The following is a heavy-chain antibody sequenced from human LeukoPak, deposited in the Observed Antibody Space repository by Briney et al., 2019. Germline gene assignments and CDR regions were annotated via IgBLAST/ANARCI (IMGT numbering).Heavy chain of an antibody. CDR3: ASSVNCSSTSCPRGVLRYFDWPIDY. Sequence: GRSLRLSCAASGFTFSSYAMHWVRQAPGKGLEWVAVISYDGSNKYYADSVKGRFTISRDNSKNTLDLQMNSLRAEDTAVYYCASSVNCSSTSCPRGVLRYFDWPIDYWGQGTLVTVSS. D-gene: IGHD3-9*01. CDR2: ISYDGSNK. CDR1: GFTFSSYA. J-gene: IGHJ4*02. V-gene: IGHV3-30*04.